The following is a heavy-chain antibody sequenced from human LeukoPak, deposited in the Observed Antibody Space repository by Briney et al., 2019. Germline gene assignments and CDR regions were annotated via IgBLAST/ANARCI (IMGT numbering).Heavy chain of an antibody. J-gene: IGHJ4*02. CDR2: ISYDGSNK. CDR3: ARTERTVVTPDY. V-gene: IGHV3-30*01. CDR1: GFTFSSYA. D-gene: IGHD4-23*01. Sequence: GGSLRLSCAASGFTFSSYAMHWVRQAPGKGLEWVAVISYDGSNKYYADSVKGRFTISRDNSKNTLYLQMNSLRAEDTAVYYCARTERTVVTPDYWGQGTLVTVSS.